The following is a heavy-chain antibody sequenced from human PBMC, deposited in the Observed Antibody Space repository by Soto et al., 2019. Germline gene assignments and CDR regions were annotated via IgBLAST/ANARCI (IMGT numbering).Heavy chain of an antibody. J-gene: IGHJ5*02. CDR3: VRVFKFDSGGESWFDP. Sequence: QAQLVQSGAEEKNPGASVKISCKASGYTFTGSGIHWVRQAPGQSLEWVGWISTDKGNTKYSQPFQGRLTVTRDTSAKTAHMELSSRRSEDTAVYYGVRVFKFDSGGESWFDPWGQGTLVTVSS. V-gene: IGHV1-3*04. CDR1: GYTFTGSG. CDR2: ISTDKGNT. D-gene: IGHD3-10*01.